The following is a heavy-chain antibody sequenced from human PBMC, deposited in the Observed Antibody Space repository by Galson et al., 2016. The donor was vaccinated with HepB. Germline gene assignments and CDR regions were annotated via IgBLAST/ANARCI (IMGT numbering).Heavy chain of an antibody. V-gene: IGHV3-53*01. D-gene: IGHD4-17*01. J-gene: IGHJ6*02. CDR2: IYSTGST. CDR1: GFTVSNNY. CDR3: AREGYGDFDQIPNYYYYGLDV. Sequence: SLRLSCAASGFTVSNNYMTWVRQAPGKGLEWVSVIYSTGSTKYADSVKGRFTISRDSSKNTLYLQMNSLRAEDTAVYYCAREGYGDFDQIPNYYYYGLDVWGQGTTVTVSS.